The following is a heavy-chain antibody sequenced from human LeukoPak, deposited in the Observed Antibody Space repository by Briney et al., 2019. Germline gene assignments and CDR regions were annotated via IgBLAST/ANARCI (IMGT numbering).Heavy chain of an antibody. D-gene: IGHD6-13*01. CDR2: IYTSGST. CDR1: GGSITFYY. V-gene: IGHV4-4*07. J-gene: IGHJ3*02. CDR3: ARDQSAAGTDDAFDI. Sequence: SETLSLTCTVSGGSITFYYWSWIRQPAGKGLEWIGRIYTSGSTKYNPSLKSRVTMSVDTSKNQFSLKLSSVTAADTAVYYCARDQSAAGTDDAFDIWGQGTVVTVSS.